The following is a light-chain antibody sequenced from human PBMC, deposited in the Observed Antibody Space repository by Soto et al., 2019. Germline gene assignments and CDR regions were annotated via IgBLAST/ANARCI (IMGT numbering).Light chain of an antibody. Sequence: DFLMTQSPSSLSASVGDRVTITCRASPDISNYLAWYQQRPGKVPKVLIYAASTLQSGVPSRFSGSGSGTDFTLTISGLQPEDAATYYCQKYNSVPFTFGPGTKVDIK. CDR2: AAS. CDR3: QKYNSVPFT. V-gene: IGKV1-27*01. J-gene: IGKJ3*01. CDR1: PDISNY.